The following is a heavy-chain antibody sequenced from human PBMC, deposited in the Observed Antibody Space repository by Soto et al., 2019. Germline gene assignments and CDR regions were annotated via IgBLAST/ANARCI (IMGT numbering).Heavy chain of an antibody. CDR2: INHSGST. CDR1: GGSFSGYY. CDR3: ARENRITIFGVVITDNWFDP. Sequence: SETLSLTCAVYGGSFSGYYWSWISQPPGKGLEWIGEINHSGSTNYNPSLKSRVTISVDTSKNQFSLKLSSVTAADTAVYYCARENRITIFGVVITDNWFDPWGQGTLVTVSS. D-gene: IGHD3-3*01. J-gene: IGHJ5*02. V-gene: IGHV4-34*01.